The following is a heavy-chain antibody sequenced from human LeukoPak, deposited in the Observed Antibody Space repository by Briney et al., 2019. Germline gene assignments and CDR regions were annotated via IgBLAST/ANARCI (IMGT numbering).Heavy chain of an antibody. CDR2: ISLYNGNT. Sequence: ASVKVSCKASGYTFTSYGISWVRQAPGQGLEWMGWISLYNGNTNYAQKFQGRVAMTTYTSTSTAYMELRSLRSDDTAIYYCARCHRYYGSGSYSTIDSWGQGTLVTVSS. V-gene: IGHV1-18*01. D-gene: IGHD3-10*01. CDR3: ARCHRYYGSGSYSTIDS. CDR1: GYTFTSYG. J-gene: IGHJ4*02.